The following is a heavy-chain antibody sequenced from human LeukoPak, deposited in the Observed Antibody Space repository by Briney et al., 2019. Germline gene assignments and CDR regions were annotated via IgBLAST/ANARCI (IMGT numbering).Heavy chain of an antibody. CDR1: GGTFSSYA. D-gene: IGHD6-13*01. Sequence: GASVKVSCKASGGTFSSYAISWVRQAPGQGLEWMGGIIPIFGTANYAQKFQGRVTITTDESTSTAYMELSSLRSEDTAVYYCARGNMVIAAGGMDVWGQGTTVTVSS. J-gene: IGHJ6*02. V-gene: IGHV1-69*05. CDR2: IIPIFGTA. CDR3: ARGNMVIAAGGMDV.